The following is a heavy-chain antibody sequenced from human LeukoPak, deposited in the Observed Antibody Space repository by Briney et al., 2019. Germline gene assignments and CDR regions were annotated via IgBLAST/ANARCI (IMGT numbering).Heavy chain of an antibody. Sequence: ASVKVSCKASGGTFSKYTISWVRQRPGQGLEWMGGITPLFGTANYAQKFQGRVTITADESASTAYMELSSLRSEDTAVYYCARVGQYSSSSQIDYWGQGTLVTVSS. J-gene: IGHJ4*02. D-gene: IGHD6-6*01. CDR3: ARVGQYSSSSQIDY. V-gene: IGHV1-69*13. CDR1: GGTFSKYT. CDR2: ITPLFGTA.